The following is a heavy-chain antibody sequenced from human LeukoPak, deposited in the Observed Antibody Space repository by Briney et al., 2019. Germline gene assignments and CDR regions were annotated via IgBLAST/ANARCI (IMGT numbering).Heavy chain of an antibody. CDR1: GYTFTNYW. V-gene: IGHV5-51*01. CDR2: IYPGDSDT. CDR3: ARRYCSGGNCPIDY. D-gene: IGHD2-15*01. Sequence: GESLKISCKGSGYTFTNYWIGWVRQMPGKGLEWMGIIYPGDSDTRYSPSFQGQVTVSADKSISTAYLQWSSLKASDTAMYYCARRYCSGGNCPIDYWGQGTLVTVSS. J-gene: IGHJ4*02.